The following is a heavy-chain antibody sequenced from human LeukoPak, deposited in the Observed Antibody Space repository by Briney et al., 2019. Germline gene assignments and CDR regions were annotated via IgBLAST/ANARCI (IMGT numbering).Heavy chain of an antibody. V-gene: IGHV3-21*01. D-gene: IGHD3-16*02. Sequence: GGSLRLSCAASGFTFSSYSMNWVRQAPGKGREWVSSISSSSSYIYYADSVKGRFTISRDNAKNSLYLQMNSLRAEDTAVYYCARDLTTITFGGVIDIYYYYYGMDVWGQGTTVTVSS. CDR1: GFTFSSYS. J-gene: IGHJ6*02. CDR2: ISSSSSYI. CDR3: ARDLTTITFGGVIDIYYYYYGMDV.